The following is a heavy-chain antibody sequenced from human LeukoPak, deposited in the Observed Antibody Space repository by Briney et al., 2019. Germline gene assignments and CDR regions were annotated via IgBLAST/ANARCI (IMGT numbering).Heavy chain of an antibody. J-gene: IGHJ4*02. V-gene: IGHV3-30*02. Sequence: GESLRLSCAASGFTFSSYGMHWVRQAPGKGLEWVAFIRYDGSNKYYADSVKGQFTISRDNSKNTLYLQMNSLRAEDTAVYYCAKDLGSSGPLDYWGQGTLVTVSS. CDR1: GFTFSSYG. CDR3: AKDLGSSGPLDY. D-gene: IGHD6-19*01. CDR2: IRYDGSNK.